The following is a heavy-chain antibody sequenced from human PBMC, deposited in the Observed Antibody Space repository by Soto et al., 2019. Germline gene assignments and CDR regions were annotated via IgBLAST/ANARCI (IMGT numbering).Heavy chain of an antibody. Sequence: SETMSLTCAVYGGSFSGYYWSWIRQPPGKGLEWIGEINHSGSTNYNPSLKSRVTISVDTSKNQFSLKLSSVTAADTAVYYCARDFPHSSSSVWNWFDPWGQGTLVTVSS. CDR1: GGSFSGYY. J-gene: IGHJ5*02. V-gene: IGHV4-34*01. CDR2: INHSGST. D-gene: IGHD6-6*01. CDR3: ARDFPHSSSSVWNWFDP.